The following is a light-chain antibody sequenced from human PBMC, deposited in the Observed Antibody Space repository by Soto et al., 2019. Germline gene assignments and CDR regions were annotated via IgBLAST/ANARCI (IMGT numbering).Light chain of an antibody. J-gene: IGKJ3*01. V-gene: IGKV3-15*01. CDR2: GAS. Sequence: EIVMTQSPATLSVSPGERATLSCRASQSVSSNLAWYQQKPGQAPRLLIYGASTRATGIPARFSGSGSGTEFTLTISSLQSEDFATYYCQNYDSFLITFGPGTKVDI. CDR1: QSVSSN. CDR3: QNYDSFLIT.